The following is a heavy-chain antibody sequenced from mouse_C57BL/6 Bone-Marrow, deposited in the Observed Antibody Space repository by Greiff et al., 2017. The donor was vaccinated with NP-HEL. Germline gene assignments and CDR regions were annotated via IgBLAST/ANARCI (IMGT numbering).Heavy chain of an antibody. CDR2: IYPRSGNT. D-gene: IGHD1-1*01. Sequence: QVQLQQSGAELARPGASVKLSCKASGYTFTSYGISWVKQRTGQGLEWIGEIYPRSGNTYYNEKFKGKATLTADQSSSTAYMELLSLTSEDSAVYFCAKRVYYGSSNWYFDVWGTGTTVTVSS. CDR1: GYTFTSYG. V-gene: IGHV1-81*01. CDR3: AKRVYYGSSNWYFDV. J-gene: IGHJ1*03.